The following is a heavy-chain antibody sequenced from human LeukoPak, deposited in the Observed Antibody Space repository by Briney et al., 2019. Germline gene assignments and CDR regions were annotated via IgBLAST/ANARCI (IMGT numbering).Heavy chain of an antibody. V-gene: IGHV4-4*02. CDR3: AREVLCSGGSCYDLDY. CDR1: GGSISSSNW. Sequence: SGTLSLTCAVSGGSISSSNWWSWVRQPPGKGLEWIGEIYHSGSTNYNPSLKSRVTISVDKSKNQFSLKLSSVTAADTAVYYCAREVLCSGGSCYDLDYWGQGTLVTVSS. CDR2: IYHSGST. J-gene: IGHJ4*02. D-gene: IGHD2-15*01.